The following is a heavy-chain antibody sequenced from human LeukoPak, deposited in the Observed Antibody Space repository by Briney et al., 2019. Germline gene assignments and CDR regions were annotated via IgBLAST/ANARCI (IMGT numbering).Heavy chain of an antibody. D-gene: IGHD6-19*01. Sequence: SETLSLTCTVSGGSISSYYWSWIRQPAGKGLEWIGRIYTSGSTNYNPSLKSRVTMSVDTSKNQFSLKLSSVTAADTAVYYCARVRKGIEAGQFDYWGLGTLVTVSS. CDR2: IYTSGST. CDR1: GGSISSYY. V-gene: IGHV4-4*07. CDR3: ARVRKGIEAGQFDY. J-gene: IGHJ4*02.